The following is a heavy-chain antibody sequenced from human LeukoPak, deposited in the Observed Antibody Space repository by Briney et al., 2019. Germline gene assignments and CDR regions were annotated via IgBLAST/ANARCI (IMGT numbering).Heavy chain of an antibody. CDR1: GGSISSSNW. Sequence: PSGTLSLTCTVSGGSISSSNWWSWVRQPPGKGLEWIGEIYHSGSTNYNPSLKSRVTISVDKSKKQFSLKLNSVTAADTAVYYCAGTVVGRGVSLDYWGHGTLVTVSS. D-gene: IGHD3-10*01. V-gene: IGHV4-4*02. CDR3: AGTVVGRGVSLDY. CDR2: IYHSGST. J-gene: IGHJ4*01.